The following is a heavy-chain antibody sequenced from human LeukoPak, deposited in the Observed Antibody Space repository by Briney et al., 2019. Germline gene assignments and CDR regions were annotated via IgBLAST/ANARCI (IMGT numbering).Heavy chain of an antibody. J-gene: IGHJ4*02. CDR3: ARVNIVGATRPFDY. CDR2: ISSSSSYI. CDR1: GFTFSRYS. Sequence: GGSLRLSCAASGFTFSRYSMNWVRQAPGKGLEWVSSISSSSSYIYYADSVKGRFTISRDNAKNSLYLQMNSLRAEDTAVYYCARVNIVGATRPFDYWGQGTLVTVSS. D-gene: IGHD1-26*01. V-gene: IGHV3-21*01.